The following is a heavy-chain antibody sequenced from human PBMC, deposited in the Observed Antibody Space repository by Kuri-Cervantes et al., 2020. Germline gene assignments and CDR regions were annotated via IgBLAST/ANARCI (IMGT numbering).Heavy chain of an antibody. CDR3: AKDVEQLVETYYFDY. V-gene: IGHV3-74*01. Sequence: GESLKISCAASGFTFSSYWMHWVRQAPGKGLVWVSRINSDGSSTSYADSVKGRFTISRDNSKNTLYLQMNSLRAEDTAVYYCAKDVEQLVETYYFDYWGQGTLVTVSS. J-gene: IGHJ4*02. CDR2: INSDGSST. CDR1: GFTFSSYW. D-gene: IGHD6-6*01.